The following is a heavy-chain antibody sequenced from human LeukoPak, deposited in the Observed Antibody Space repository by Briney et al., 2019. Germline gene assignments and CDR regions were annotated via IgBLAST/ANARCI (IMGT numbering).Heavy chain of an antibody. CDR3: ARVRKGIYYFDY. V-gene: IGHV1-2*02. CDR2: INPNSGGT. Sequence: ASVKVSCKASAYTFTGYYMHWVRQAPGQGLEWMGWINPNSGGTNYAQKFQGRVTMTRDTSISTAYMELSRLRSDDTAVYYCARVRKGIYYFDYWGQGTLVTVSS. CDR1: AYTFTGYY. J-gene: IGHJ4*02.